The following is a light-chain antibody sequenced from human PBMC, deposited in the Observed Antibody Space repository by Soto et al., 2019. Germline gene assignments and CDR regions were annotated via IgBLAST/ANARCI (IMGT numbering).Light chain of an antibody. CDR2: DAS. CDR3: QHMRT. CDR1: QNINNW. J-gene: IGKJ1*01. Sequence: DIQMTQSPSTLSASIGDRVTITCRASQNINNWIAWYQQKPGKAPKFLIYDASTLESGVPSRFSGSGFGTEFSLTISSLQPDDLGSYYCQHMRTFGQGTKVDIK. V-gene: IGKV1-5*01.